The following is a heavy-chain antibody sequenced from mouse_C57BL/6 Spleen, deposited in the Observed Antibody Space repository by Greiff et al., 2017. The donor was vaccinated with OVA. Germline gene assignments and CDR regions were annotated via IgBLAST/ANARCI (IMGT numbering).Heavy chain of an antibody. J-gene: IGHJ4*01. CDR2: ISSSSSTI. V-gene: IGHV5-17*01. Sequence: EVKLVESGGGLVKPGGSLKLSCAASGFTFSDYGMHWVRQAPEKGLEWVAYISSSSSTIYSADTVKGRFTISRDNAKNTLFLQMTSLRSEDTAMYYCAREAFYAMDYWGQGTSVTVSS. CDR3: AREAFYAMDY. CDR1: GFTFSDYG.